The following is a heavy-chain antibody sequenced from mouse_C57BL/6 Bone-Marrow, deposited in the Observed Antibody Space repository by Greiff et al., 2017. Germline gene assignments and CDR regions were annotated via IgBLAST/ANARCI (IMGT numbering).Heavy chain of an antibody. CDR2: IDPSDSYT. V-gene: IGHV1-69*01. CDR3: ARGNSKGGYAMDY. Sequence: QVQLKQPGAELVMPGASVKLSCKASGYTFTSYWMHWVKQRPGPGLEWIGEIDPSDSYTNYNQKFKGKSTLTVDKSSSTAYMQLSSLTSEDSAVYYCARGNSKGGYAMDYWGQGTSVTVSS. CDR1: GYTFTSYW. J-gene: IGHJ4*01. D-gene: IGHD2-5*01.